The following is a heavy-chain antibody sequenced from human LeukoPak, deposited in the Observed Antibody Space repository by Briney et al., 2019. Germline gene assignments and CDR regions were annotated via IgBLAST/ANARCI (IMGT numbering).Heavy chain of an antibody. D-gene: IGHD5-24*01. CDR2: VSGDGGAT. J-gene: IGHJ4*02. CDR3: GDGKKTISFDPEY. V-gene: IGHV3-43*02. Sequence: GGSLRLSCAASGVTFRDFSMHWVRQTPGQGLEWVSLVSGDGGATHYADSVKGRFTISRDNNKNSLYLQLNSLRAEDTAFYYCGDGKKTISFDPEYRGRGTLVTVSS. CDR1: GVTFRDFS.